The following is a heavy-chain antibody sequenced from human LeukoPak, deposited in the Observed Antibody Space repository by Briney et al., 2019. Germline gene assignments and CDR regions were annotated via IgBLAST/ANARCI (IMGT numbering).Heavy chain of an antibody. CDR2: ITSSSSYI. CDR1: GFTFSSYT. CDR3: VRYSSSSATFDI. V-gene: IGHV3-21*01. J-gene: IGHJ3*02. Sequence: GGSLRLSCTASGFTFSSYTMNWVRQAPGKGLEWVSSITSSSSYIYYADSVKGRFTISRDNAKNSLYLQMNSLRAEDTAVYNSVRYSSSSATFDIWGQGTMVTVSS. D-gene: IGHD6-6*01.